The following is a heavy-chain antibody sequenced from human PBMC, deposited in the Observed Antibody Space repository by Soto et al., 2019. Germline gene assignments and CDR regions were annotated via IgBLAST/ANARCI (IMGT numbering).Heavy chain of an antibody. CDR3: ASIVTTAGGMDV. CDR1: GYTFTGYY. V-gene: IGHV1-2*02. CDR2: INPNSGGT. D-gene: IGHD1-1*01. Sequence: ASVKVSCKASGYTFTGYYMHWVRQAPGQGLEWMGWINPNSGGTKYVQKFQGRVTMTRDTSISTAYMELSRVRSDDTAVYYCASIVTTAGGMDVWGQGTTVTVSS. J-gene: IGHJ6*02.